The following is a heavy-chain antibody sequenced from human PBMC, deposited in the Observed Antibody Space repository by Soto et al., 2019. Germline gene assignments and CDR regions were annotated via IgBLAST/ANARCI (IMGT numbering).Heavy chain of an antibody. V-gene: IGHV1-18*01. CDR3: AESCYDSSGYWYYFDY. CDR1: GWNFTWYG. CDR2: ISAYNGIA. J-gene: IGHJ4*02. D-gene: IGHD3-22*01. Sequence: GASVTVFGKASGWNFTWYGISWVRQAQGQGLEWMGWISAYNGIANYAQKFQGRVTITADKSTSTAYMELSSLRSEDTAVYYCAESCYDSSGYWYYFDYRGQGTLVTVSS.